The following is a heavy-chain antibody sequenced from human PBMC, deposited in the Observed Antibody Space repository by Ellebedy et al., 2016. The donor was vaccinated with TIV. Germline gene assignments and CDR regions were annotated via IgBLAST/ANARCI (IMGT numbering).Heavy chain of an antibody. J-gene: IGHJ4*02. CDR3: ATTDGDY. Sequence: MPSETLSLTCTVSGGSISSYYWSWFRQPQGKGLEWIGFIFHTGRTNSSPSLKSRVTISLDTSKNQFSLRLTSVTAADTAVYFCATTDGDYWGQGILVTVSS. CDR2: IFHTGRT. V-gene: IGHV4-59*08. CDR1: GGSISSYY. D-gene: IGHD4-17*01.